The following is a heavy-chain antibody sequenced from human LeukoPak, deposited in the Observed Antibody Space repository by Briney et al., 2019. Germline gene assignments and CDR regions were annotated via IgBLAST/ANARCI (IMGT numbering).Heavy chain of an antibody. V-gene: IGHV1-18*04. D-gene: IGHD5-12*01. J-gene: IGHJ4*02. CDR3: AGMDSDYNLGYYFNY. CDR1: GYTFTGYY. CDR2: ISAYNGHT. Sequence: ASVKVSCKASGYTFTGYYMHWVRQTPGQGLEWMGWISAYNGHTKYAQKVQSRVTMTTDTSTRTAYMELRRLRSDDTAVYYCAGMDSDYNLGYYFNYWGQGTLVTVSS.